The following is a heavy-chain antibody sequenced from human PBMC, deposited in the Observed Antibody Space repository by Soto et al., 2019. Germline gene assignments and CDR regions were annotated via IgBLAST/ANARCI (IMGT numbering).Heavy chain of an antibody. D-gene: IGHD3-22*01. J-gene: IGHJ2*01. CDR2: FNPDSGAT. V-gene: IGHV1-2*02. Sequence: ASVKVSCKASGLSFSDYYIQWLRQAPGQGLEWMGWFNPDSGATNYAARFQGRIAMTRDTSSSTAYMQLNSLRSDDTAVYYCATNSQGRGYYGHYWYRDVWGRGRQVAVSS. CDR3: ATNSQGRGYYGHYWYRDV. CDR1: GLSFSDYY.